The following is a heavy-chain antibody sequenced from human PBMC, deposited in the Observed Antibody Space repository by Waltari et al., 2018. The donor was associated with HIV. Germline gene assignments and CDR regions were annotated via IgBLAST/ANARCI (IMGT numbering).Heavy chain of an antibody. V-gene: IGHV3-20*04. J-gene: IGHJ4*02. CDR3: AKEGYGGNSDH. CDR1: GFIFGDHG. CDR2: IDAYGGNI. Sequence: DVQVVQSGDSAVRPGGSLTLSCEASGFIFGDHGMTWVRQRPGKGLEWVSIIDAYGGNIFYGDFVRGRFTISRDNARNSVYLEMNGLTVEDTAVYYCAKEGYGGNSDHWGQGSLVTVSS. D-gene: IGHD5-18*01.